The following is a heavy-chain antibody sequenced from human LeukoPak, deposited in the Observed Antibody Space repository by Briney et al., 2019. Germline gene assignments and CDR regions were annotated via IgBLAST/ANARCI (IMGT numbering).Heavy chain of an antibody. CDR1: GGSISSYY. Sequence: PSETLSLTCTVSGGSISSYYWSWIRQPPGKGLEWIGYIYYSGSTNYNPSLKSRVTMSVDTSKNQFSLKLSSVTAADTAVYYCARAGSSSWLYYYYMDVWGKGTTVTVSS. CDR3: ARAGSSSWLYYYYMDV. J-gene: IGHJ6*03. V-gene: IGHV4-59*12. D-gene: IGHD6-13*01. CDR2: IYYSGST.